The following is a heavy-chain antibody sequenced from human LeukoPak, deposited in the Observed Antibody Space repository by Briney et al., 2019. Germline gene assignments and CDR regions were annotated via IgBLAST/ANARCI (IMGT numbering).Heavy chain of an antibody. Sequence: SEALSLTCAVSGGSISSSNYYWGWNRQPPGQGLEWIGSIYYSGNTYYNPSLKSRVTISVDTSKNQFSLKLSSVTATDTAVYYCARRRAGRDWFDPWGRGTLVTVSS. D-gene: IGHD6-19*01. V-gene: IGHV4-39*01. CDR1: GGSISSSNYY. CDR3: ARRRAGRDWFDP. J-gene: IGHJ5*02. CDR2: IYYSGNT.